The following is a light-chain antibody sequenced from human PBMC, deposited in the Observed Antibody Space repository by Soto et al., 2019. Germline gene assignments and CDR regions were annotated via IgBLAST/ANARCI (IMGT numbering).Light chain of an antibody. J-gene: IGKJ2*01. CDR2: TTS. V-gene: IGKV1-39*01. Sequence: DIQVTQSPSSLSASVGDRVTITCRASQNIFTYLNWYQQRPGKAPNLLIYTTSNLQSGVPSRFSGSGSGTDFTLTIDNLQPEDFATYYCQQSYSTPLYSFGPGTKV. CDR1: QNIFTY. CDR3: QQSYSTPLYS.